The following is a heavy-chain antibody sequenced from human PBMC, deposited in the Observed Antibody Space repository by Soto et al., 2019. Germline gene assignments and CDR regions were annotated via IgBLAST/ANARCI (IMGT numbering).Heavy chain of an antibody. CDR2: INHWGKT. V-gene: IGHV1-18*01. D-gene: IGHD3-10*01. CDR1: GYTFTNYG. Sequence: ASVKVSCKASGYTFTNYGISWVRQAPGQGLEWMGWINHWGKTNYAQKLQGRVTMTTDTSASTAFMELRSLRSDDTAMYFCARDLDGSGSYYTDYWGQGTLVTVSS. CDR3: ARDLDGSGSYYTDY. J-gene: IGHJ4*02.